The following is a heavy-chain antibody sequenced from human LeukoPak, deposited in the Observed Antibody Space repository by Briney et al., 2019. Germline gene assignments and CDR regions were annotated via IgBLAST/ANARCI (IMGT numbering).Heavy chain of an antibody. J-gene: IGHJ4*02. CDR3: ARDLDY. Sequence: PGGSLRLSCAASGFTFSSYSMNWVRQAPGKGLEWVSYISSSGNYIHYADAVRGRFTISRDNAKNSLGLQMNSLRAEDTAVYYCARDLDYWGQGTLVTVSS. CDR1: GFTFSSYS. CDR2: ISSSGNYI. V-gene: IGHV3-21*01.